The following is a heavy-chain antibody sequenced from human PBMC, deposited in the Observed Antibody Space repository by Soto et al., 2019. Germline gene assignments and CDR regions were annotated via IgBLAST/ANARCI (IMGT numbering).Heavy chain of an antibody. D-gene: IGHD5-12*01. V-gene: IGHV3-21*01. CDR3: ARDQGGVVATTHYYYYYGMDV. CDR2: ISSSSSYI. Sequence: GGSLRLSCAASGFTFSSYSMNWVRQAPGKGLEWVSSISSSSSYIYYADSVKGRFTISRDNAKNSLYLQMNSLRAEDTAVYYCARDQGGVVATTHYYYYYGMDVWGQGTTVTVSS. J-gene: IGHJ6*02. CDR1: GFTFSSYS.